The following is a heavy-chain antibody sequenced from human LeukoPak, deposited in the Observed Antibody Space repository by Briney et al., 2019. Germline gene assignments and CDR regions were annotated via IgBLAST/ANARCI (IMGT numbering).Heavy chain of an antibody. CDR3: ARHVVATRKNYFDY. D-gene: IGHD5-12*01. J-gene: IGHJ4*02. CDR2: IYHSGST. CDR1: GYSISSGYY. Sequence: PSETLSLTCAVSGYSISSGYYWGWIRQPPGKGLEWIGSIYHSGSTYYNPSLKSRVTISVDTSKNQFSMKLSSVTAADTAVYYCARHVVATRKNYFDYWGQGTLVTVSS. V-gene: IGHV4-38-2*01.